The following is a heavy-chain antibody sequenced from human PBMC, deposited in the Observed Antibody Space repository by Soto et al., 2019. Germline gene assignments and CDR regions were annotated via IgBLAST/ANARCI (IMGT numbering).Heavy chain of an antibody. CDR2: IIPILGIA. CDR3: ARDQSWHDLVWCSAP. V-gene: IGHV1-69*04. CDR1: GGTFSSYT. Sequence: SVKVSCKASGGTFSSYTISCVRQAPGQGLEWMGRIIPILGIANYAQKFQGRVTITADKSTSTAYMELSSLRSEDTAVYYCARDQSWHDLVWCSAPWGQGTLVTVSP. J-gene: IGHJ5*02. D-gene: IGHD1-1*01.